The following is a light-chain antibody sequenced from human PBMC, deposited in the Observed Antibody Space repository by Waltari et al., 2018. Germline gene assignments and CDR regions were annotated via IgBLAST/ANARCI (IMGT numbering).Light chain of an antibody. CDR2: TAS. CDR3: HHYYIPPLT. V-gene: IGKV1-6*01. Sequence: AILMTQSPSSLSASVGDRVTITCRASQGIRNDLGWYQQKPGKAPKLLIYTASTLQSGVPSRFSGTGSGTDFTLTISSLQAEDVAVYYCHHYYIPPLTFGQGTRLEIK. CDR1: QGIRND. J-gene: IGKJ5*01.